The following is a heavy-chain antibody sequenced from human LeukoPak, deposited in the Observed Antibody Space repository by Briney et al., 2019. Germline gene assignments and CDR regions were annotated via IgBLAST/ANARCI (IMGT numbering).Heavy chain of an antibody. J-gene: IGHJ4*02. CDR2: INHSGST. Sequence: PSETLSLTCAVYGESFSGYYWSWIRQPPGKGLEWIGEINHSGSTNYNPSLKSRVTISVDTSKNQFSLKLSSVTAADTAVYYCAAQDIVLMVYGYPWWGQGTLVTVSS. CDR1: GESFSGYY. V-gene: IGHV4-34*01. CDR3: AAQDIVLMVYGYPW. D-gene: IGHD2-8*01.